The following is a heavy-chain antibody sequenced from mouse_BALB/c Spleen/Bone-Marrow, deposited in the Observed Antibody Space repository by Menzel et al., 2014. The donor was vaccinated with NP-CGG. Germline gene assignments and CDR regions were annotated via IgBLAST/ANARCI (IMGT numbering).Heavy chain of an antibody. CDR3: AREGAYYRYDYAMDY. D-gene: IGHD2-14*01. CDR1: GYSITSGYS. V-gene: IGHV3-1*02. Sequence: EVKLQESGPDLVKPSQSLSLTCTVTGYSITSGYSWHWIRQFPGNKLEWMGYIHYSGSTNYNPSLKSRISITRDTSKSQFFLQLNSVTSEDTATYYCAREGAYYRYDYAMDYWGQGTSVTVSS. CDR2: IHYSGST. J-gene: IGHJ4*01.